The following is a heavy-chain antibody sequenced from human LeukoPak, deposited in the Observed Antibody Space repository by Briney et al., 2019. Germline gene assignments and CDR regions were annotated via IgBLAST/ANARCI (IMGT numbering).Heavy chain of an antibody. CDR1: GFTFSDYA. CDR2: ISGSDGGA. V-gene: IGHV3-23*01. D-gene: IGHD2-2*01. Sequence: GGSLRLSCAASGFTFSDYAMNWVRQAPGKGLEWVSAISGSDGGAHYSDSVKGRFTISRDNSKNTLFLQMSSLRAEDTAIYYGAKNVALGYCSSTSCPIDPWGQGTLVTVSS. J-gene: IGHJ5*02. CDR3: AKNVALGYCSSTSCPIDP.